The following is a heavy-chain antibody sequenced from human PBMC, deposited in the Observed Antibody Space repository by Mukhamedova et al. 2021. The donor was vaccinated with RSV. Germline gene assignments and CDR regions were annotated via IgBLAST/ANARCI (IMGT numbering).Heavy chain of an antibody. Sequence: NPSLKSRVTISVDTSNNQFSLKLSSVTAADTAVYYCARKPTDSGAFDIWGQGTMVTVSS. J-gene: IGHJ3*02. D-gene: IGHD3/OR15-3a*01. CDR3: ARKPTDSGAFDI. V-gene: IGHV4-4*09.